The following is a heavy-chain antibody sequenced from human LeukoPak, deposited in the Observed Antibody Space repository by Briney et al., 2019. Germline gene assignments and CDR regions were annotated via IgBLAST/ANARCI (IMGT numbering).Heavy chain of an antibody. CDR1: GFTFSDDL. CDR3: SRDSHYGSWRGCYNSIPSISY. J-gene: IGHJ4*02. D-gene: IGHD3-3*01. V-gene: IGHV3-49*04. CDR2: IKSKADGGTT. Sequence: GRSLRLSCTTSGFTFSDDLITWVRQAPGKGLEWVGFIKSKADGGTTEYAASVKGRFSISRDDSKSIASMQMNNLKTEDTAVYYCSRDSHYGSWRGCYNSIPSISYWGQGTLVIVSS.